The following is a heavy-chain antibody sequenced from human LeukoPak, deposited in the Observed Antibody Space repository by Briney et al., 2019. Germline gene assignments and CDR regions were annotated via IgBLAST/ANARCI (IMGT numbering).Heavy chain of an antibody. CDR1: GFTFDDYT. D-gene: IGHD6-19*01. V-gene: IGHV3-43*01. CDR2: ISWDGGST. CDR3: AKEDSGWLLDAFDI. Sequence: HTGGSLRLSCAASGFTFDDYTMHWARHAPGKGLERVYLISWDGGSTYYAGSVKVQFLISKDNSKNSLYLQMNSLRTEDTALYYCAKEDSGWLLDAFDIWGQGTMVTVSS. J-gene: IGHJ3*02.